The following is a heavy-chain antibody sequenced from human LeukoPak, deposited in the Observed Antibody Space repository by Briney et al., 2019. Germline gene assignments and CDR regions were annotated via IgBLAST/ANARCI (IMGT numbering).Heavy chain of an antibody. Sequence: SETLSLTCAVYGGSFSGYYWSWIRQPPGKGLEWIGEINHSGSTNYNPSLKSRVTISVDTSKNQFSLKLSSVTAADTAVYYCARGGPYDFWSGYYSSLVGMDVWGQGTTVTVSS. CDR1: GGSFSGYY. CDR3: ARGGPYDFWSGYYSSLVGMDV. J-gene: IGHJ6*02. CDR2: INHSGST. V-gene: IGHV4-34*01. D-gene: IGHD3-3*01.